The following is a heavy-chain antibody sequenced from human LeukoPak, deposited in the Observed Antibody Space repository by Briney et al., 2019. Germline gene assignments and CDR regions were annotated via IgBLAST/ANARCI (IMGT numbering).Heavy chain of an antibody. CDR2: IYYSGST. CDR1: GGSISSYY. CDR3: ARQTGSGLFILP. J-gene: IGHJ4*02. Sequence: SETLSLTYTVSGGSISSYYWSWIRQPPGKGLEWIGYIYYSGSTNYNPSLKSQVSISIDTSKNQFSLKLTSVTAADTAVYYCARQTGSGLFILPGGQGTLVTVSS. D-gene: IGHD3/OR15-3a*01. V-gene: IGHV4-59*08.